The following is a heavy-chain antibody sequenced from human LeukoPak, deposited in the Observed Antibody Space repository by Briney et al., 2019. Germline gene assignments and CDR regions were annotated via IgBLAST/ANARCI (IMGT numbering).Heavy chain of an antibody. CDR2: IHYSGST. J-gene: IGHJ4*02. Sequence: SETLSLTCTVSGGSISSYYWGWIRQPPRKGLEWIGYIHYSGSTNYNPSLKSRVTISVDTSKNQFSLKLSSVTAADTAVYYCAREQYTDLIFDSWGQGTLVTVSS. V-gene: IGHV4-59*01. D-gene: IGHD2-21*02. CDR3: AREQYTDLIFDS. CDR1: GGSISSYY.